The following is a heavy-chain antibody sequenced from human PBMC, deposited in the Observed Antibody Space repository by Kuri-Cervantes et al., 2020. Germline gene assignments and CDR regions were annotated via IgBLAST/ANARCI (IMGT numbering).Heavy chain of an antibody. CDR1: GFTFSDYY. D-gene: IGHD1-26*01. J-gene: IGHJ5*02. CDR3: ARDGGSYWFDP. V-gene: IGHV3-11*04. CDR2: ISSSGSTI. Sequence: GESLKISCAASGFTFSDYYMSWIRQAPGKGLEWVSYISSSGSTIYYADSVKGRFTISRDNAKNSLYLQMNSLRAEDTAVYYCARDGGSYWFDPWGQGTLVTVSS.